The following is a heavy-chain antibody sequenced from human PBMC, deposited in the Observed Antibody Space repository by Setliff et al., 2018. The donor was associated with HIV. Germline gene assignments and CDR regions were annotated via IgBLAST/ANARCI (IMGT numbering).Heavy chain of an antibody. J-gene: IGHJ4*02. D-gene: IGHD5-12*01. V-gene: IGHV4-30-4*08. CDR1: GDSISRGDYY. Sequence: SETLSLTCTVSGDSISRGDYYWSWIRQNPGKGLEWIGNIYYSGSTYYNPSLKSRVTISVDTSKNRFSLRLTSVTAADTAVYYSARTKADGYNGVFDSWGQGTLVTVSS. CDR3: ARTKADGYNGVFDS. CDR2: IYYSGST.